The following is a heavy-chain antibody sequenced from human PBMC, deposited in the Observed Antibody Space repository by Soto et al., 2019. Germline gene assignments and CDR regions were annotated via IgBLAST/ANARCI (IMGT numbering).Heavy chain of an antibody. J-gene: IGHJ3*02. V-gene: IGHV1-3*01. CDR2: INAGNGNT. CDR1: GYTFTSYA. CDR3: ARSYCSGGSCYPDAFDI. D-gene: IGHD2-15*01. Sequence: ASVKVSCKASGYTFTSYAMHWVRQAPGQRLEWMGWINAGNGNTKYSQKFQGRVTITRDTSASTAYMELSSLRSEDTAVYYCARSYCSGGSCYPDAFDIWGQGTMVTVSS.